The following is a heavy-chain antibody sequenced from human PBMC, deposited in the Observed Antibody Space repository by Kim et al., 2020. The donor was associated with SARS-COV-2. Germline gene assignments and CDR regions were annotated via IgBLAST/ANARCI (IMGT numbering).Heavy chain of an antibody. V-gene: IGHV4-4*02. D-gene: IGHD2-15*01. J-gene: IGHJ6*02. CDR2: IYHSGST. CDR1: GGSISSSNW. CDR3: ARDFTLRYFSGGSCYPGDYYGMDV. Sequence: SETLSLTCAVSGGSISSSNWWSWVRQPPGKGLEWIGEIYHSGSTNYNPSLKSRVTISVDKSKNQFSLKLSSVTAADTAVYYCARDFTLRYFSGGSCYPGDYYGMDVWGHGTTVTVSS.